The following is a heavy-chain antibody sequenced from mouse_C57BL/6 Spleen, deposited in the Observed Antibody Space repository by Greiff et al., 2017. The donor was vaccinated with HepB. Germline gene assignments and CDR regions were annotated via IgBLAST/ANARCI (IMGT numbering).Heavy chain of an antibody. Sequence: EVKLMESGPGLVKPSQSLSLTCSVTGYSITSGYYWNWIRQFPGNKLEWMGYISYDGSNNYNPSLKNRISITRDTSKNQFFLKLNSVTTEDTATYYCARLYDGYYEDYFDYWGQGTTLTVSS. CDR2: ISYDGSN. V-gene: IGHV3-6*01. D-gene: IGHD2-3*01. J-gene: IGHJ2*01. CDR1: GYSITSGYY. CDR3: ARLYDGYYEDYFDY.